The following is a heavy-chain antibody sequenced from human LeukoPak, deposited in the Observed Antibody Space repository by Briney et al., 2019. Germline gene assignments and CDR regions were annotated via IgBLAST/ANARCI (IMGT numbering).Heavy chain of an antibody. V-gene: IGHV3-30*02. CDR2: IRYDGSNK. Sequence: GGSLRLSCAASGFTYSSYGMHWVRQAPGKELEWVAFIRYDGSNKYYADSVKGRFTISGDNSKNTLYLQMNSLRAEDTAVYYCAKDSWQLGQLDYWGQGTLVTVSS. CDR3: AKDSWQLGQLDY. D-gene: IGHD6-6*01. CDR1: GFTYSSYG. J-gene: IGHJ4*02.